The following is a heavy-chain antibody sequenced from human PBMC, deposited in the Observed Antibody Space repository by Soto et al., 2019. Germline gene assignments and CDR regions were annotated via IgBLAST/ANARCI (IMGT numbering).Heavy chain of an antibody. CDR2: ISYDGSNK. J-gene: IGHJ6*02. Sequence: PGGSLRLSCAASGFTFSSYGMHWVRQAPGKGLEWVAVISYDGSNKYYADSVKGRFTISRDNSKNTLYLQMNSLRAEDTAVYYCAKGSTSYGMDVWGQGTTVTVS. D-gene: IGHD2-2*01. CDR1: GFTFSSYG. CDR3: AKGSTSYGMDV. V-gene: IGHV3-30*18.